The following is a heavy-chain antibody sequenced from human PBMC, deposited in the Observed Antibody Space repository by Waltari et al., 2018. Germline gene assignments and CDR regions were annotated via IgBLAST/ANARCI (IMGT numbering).Heavy chain of an antibody. V-gene: IGHV3-21*01. CDR1: GFTFSSYS. J-gene: IGHJ5*02. CDR3: ARDLHLRDRGDFDP. CDR2: ISSSSSYI. D-gene: IGHD3-10*01. Sequence: EVQLVESGGGLVKPGGSLRLSCAASGFTFSSYSMNWARQTPGTGLEWVSSISSSSSYIYYAESVKGRYTISRDNAKNSLYLQMNSRRAEDTAVYYCARDLHLRDRGDFDPWGQGTLVTVSS.